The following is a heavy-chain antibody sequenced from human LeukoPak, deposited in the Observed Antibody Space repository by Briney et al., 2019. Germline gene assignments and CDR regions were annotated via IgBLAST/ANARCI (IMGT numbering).Heavy chain of an antibody. J-gene: IGHJ4*02. CDR3: TRTAMVTGFDS. V-gene: IGHV3-73*01. Sequence: QTGGSLKHSCAASGFTFSGSAMHWVRQASGKGLEWVGRIRSKLNSYATAYAASVKGRFTISRDDSKNTAYLQMNSLKTEDTAVYYCTRTAMVTGFDSWGQGTLVTVSS. CDR1: GFTFSGSA. D-gene: IGHD5-18*01. CDR2: IRSKLNSYAT.